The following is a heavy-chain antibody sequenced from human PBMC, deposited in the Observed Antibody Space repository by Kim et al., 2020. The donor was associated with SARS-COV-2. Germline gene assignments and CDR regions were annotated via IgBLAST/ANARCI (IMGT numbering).Heavy chain of an antibody. CDR3: ARRKYGSGSYPAY. J-gene: IGHJ4*02. D-gene: IGHD3-10*01. V-gene: IGHV1-18*01. Sequence: YAQKLQGRVTMTTDTSTSTAYMELRSLRSDDTAVYYCARRKYGSGSYPAYWGQGTLVTVSS.